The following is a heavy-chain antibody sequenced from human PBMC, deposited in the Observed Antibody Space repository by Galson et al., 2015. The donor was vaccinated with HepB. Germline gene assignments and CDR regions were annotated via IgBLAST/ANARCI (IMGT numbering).Heavy chain of an antibody. CDR3: ARDKGRWVVVVPAAPSYYYGMDV. V-gene: IGHV1-18*04. CDR2: ISAYNGNT. Sequence: SVKVSCKASGYTFTSYGISWVRQAPGQGLEWMGWISAYNGNTNYAQKLQGRVTMTTDTSTSTAYMELRSLRSDDTAVYYCARDKGRWVVVVPAAPSYYYGMDVWGQGTTVTVSS. J-gene: IGHJ6*02. CDR1: GYTFTSYG. D-gene: IGHD2-2*01.